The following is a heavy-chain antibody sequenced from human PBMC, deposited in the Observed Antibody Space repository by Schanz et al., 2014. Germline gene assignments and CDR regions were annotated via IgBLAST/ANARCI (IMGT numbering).Heavy chain of an antibody. CDR2: IGNGGVTI. J-gene: IGHJ4*02. Sequence: EVQLAESGGGLVQPGGSLRLSCTASGFTFSSYSMNWVRQAPGKGLEWVSYIGNGGVTIYYADSVKGRFTISRDNSKNSLYLQMNSLRAEDTAVYYCARIGGSVFDYWAQGTLVTVSS. V-gene: IGHV3-48*04. D-gene: IGHD3-10*01. CDR3: ARIGGSVFDY. CDR1: GFTFSSYS.